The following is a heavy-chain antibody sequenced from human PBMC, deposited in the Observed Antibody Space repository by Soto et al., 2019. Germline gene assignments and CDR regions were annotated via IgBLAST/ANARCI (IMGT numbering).Heavy chain of an antibody. V-gene: IGHV1-58*01. D-gene: IGHD3-3*01. J-gene: IGHJ6*02. CDR1: GFTFTSSA. CDR2: IVVGSGNT. Sequence: QMQLVQSGPEVKKPGTSVKVSCKASGFTFTSSAVQWVRQARGQRLEWIGWIVVGSGNTNYAQKFQERVTITRDMSTSTAYMELSSLRSEDTAVYYCAANNYDFWSGYYLKYYYYGMDVWGQGTTVTVSS. CDR3: AANNYDFWSGYYLKYYYYGMDV.